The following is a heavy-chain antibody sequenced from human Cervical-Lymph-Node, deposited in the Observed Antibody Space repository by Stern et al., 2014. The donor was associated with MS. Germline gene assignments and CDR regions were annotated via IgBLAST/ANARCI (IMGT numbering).Heavy chain of an antibody. CDR3: ARDRGGFDY. CDR2: IWYDGSNK. J-gene: IGHJ4*02. Sequence: VQLEESGGGVVQPGRSLRLSCAASGFTFSSYGMHWVRQAPGKGLEWVAFIWYDGSNKYYADSVKGRFTISRDNSKNTLYLQMNSLRAEDTAVYYCARDRGGFDYWGQGTLVTVSS. D-gene: IGHD2-15*01. V-gene: IGHV3-33*01. CDR1: GFTFSSYG.